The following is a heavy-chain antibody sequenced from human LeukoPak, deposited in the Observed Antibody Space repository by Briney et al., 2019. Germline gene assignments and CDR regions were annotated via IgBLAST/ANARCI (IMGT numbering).Heavy chain of an antibody. CDR3: ARDAHYYDPFPAYFDF. J-gene: IGHJ4*02. CDR2: IQNSGNT. D-gene: IGHD3-22*01. CDR1: GYSISRFY. Sequence: SETLSLTYTVSGYSISRFYWTWIRQPPGKGLEWIGYIQNSGNTNYNPSLKGRVSISLDTSKNQFSLSLSSVTAADTAVYFCARDAHYYDPFPAYFDFWGQGTLVTVSS. V-gene: IGHV4-59*12.